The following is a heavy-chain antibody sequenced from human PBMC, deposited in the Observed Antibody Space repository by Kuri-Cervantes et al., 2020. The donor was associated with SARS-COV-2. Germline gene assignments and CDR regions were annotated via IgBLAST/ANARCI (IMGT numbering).Heavy chain of an antibody. D-gene: IGHD4-17*01. V-gene: IGHV5-51*01. CDR2: NYPGDSDT. Sequence: GGSLRLSCKGSGYSFTNYWIGWVRQMPGKGLEWMGINYPGDSDTRYSPSFQGQVTISADKSINTAFLQWSSLKASDTAIYYCARRAYGEEVDYYYMDVWGKGTAVTVSS. J-gene: IGHJ6*03. CDR1: GYSFTNYW. CDR3: ARRAYGEEVDYYYMDV.